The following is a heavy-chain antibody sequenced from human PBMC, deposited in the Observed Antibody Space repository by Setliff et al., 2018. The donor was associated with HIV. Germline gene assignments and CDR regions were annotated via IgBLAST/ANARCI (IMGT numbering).Heavy chain of an antibody. Sequence: PSESLSLTCAVYGGSFSDYYWSWIRQSPGRGLEWIGEINHGGSTIYNPSLKSRVTISIDTSKNQFSLNLTSVTAADTAIYYCARGLGVWGTYRYRNYFDYWGQGTLVTVSS. CDR1: GGSFSDYY. J-gene: IGHJ4*02. D-gene: IGHD3-16*02. CDR2: INHGGST. V-gene: IGHV4-34*01. CDR3: ARGLGVWGTYRYRNYFDY.